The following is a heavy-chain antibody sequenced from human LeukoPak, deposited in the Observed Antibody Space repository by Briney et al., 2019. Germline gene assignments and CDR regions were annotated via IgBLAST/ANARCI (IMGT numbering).Heavy chain of an antibody. J-gene: IGHJ4*02. V-gene: IGHV3-69-1*02. CDR3: ARDHTWAFDY. CDR1: GFTFSDYS. D-gene: IGHD2/OR15-2a*01. CDR2: IISSSTI. Sequence: GALRLSCAASGFTFSDYSMNWVRQAPGKGLEWISYIISSSTIYYADSVKGRFTISRDNAKNSLYLQMNSLRAEDTAVYYCARDHTWAFDYWGQGTLVTVPS.